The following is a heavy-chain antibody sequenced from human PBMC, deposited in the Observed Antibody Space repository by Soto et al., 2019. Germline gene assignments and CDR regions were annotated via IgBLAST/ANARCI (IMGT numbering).Heavy chain of an antibody. CDR1: GFTFSSYS. J-gene: IGHJ3*02. CDR3: ARECGGDCYSIEAFDI. D-gene: IGHD2-21*01. V-gene: IGHV3-48*04. CDR2: ISSSSSTI. Sequence: QAGGSLRLSCAASGFTFSSYSMNWVRQAPGKGLEWVSYISSSSSTIYYADSVKGRFTISRDNAKNSLYLQMNSLRAEDTAVYYSARECGGDCYSIEAFDIWGQGTMVTVSS.